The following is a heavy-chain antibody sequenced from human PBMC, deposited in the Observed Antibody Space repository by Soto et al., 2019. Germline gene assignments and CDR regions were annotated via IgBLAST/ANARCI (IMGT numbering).Heavy chain of an antibody. V-gene: IGHV3-33*01. CDR2: IWYDGSNK. CDR3: ARGSGNYYCGMAV. J-gene: IGHJ6*02. Sequence: QVQLVESGGGVVQPGRSLRLSCAASGFTFSSYAMHWVRQAPGKGLEWVAVIWYDGSNKYYADSVKGRFTISRDNSKNKRYPQTNTLRAEDLAVYYCARGSGNYYCGMAVGGHGTTLTVSS. CDR1: GFTFSSYA. D-gene: IGHD3-10*01.